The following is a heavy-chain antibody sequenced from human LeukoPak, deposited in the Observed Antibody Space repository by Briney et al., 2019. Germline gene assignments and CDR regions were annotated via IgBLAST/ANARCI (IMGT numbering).Heavy chain of an antibody. J-gene: IGHJ5*02. CDR1: GGSISSYY. Sequence: SETLSLTCTVSGGSISSYYWSWIRQPPGKGLEWIGHIYYSGSTNYNPSLKSRVTISVDTSKNQFSLKLSSVTAADTAVYCCASTPGSGWYSWFDPWGQGTLVTVSS. CDR3: ASTPGSGWYSWFDP. D-gene: IGHD6-19*01. V-gene: IGHV4-59*08. CDR2: IYYSGST.